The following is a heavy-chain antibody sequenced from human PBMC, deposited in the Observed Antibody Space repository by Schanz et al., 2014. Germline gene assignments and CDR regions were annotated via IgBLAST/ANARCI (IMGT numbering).Heavy chain of an antibody. CDR3: AKEWSPSF. V-gene: IGHV3-66*01. D-gene: IGHD1-26*01. J-gene: IGHJ4*02. Sequence: EVQLVESGGDLVKPGGSLRLSCAASGFPFSNPFSNAWMSWVRQAPGKGLEWVSLIYSGGDTNYAGSVKGRFTISRDNAKSTLFLQMDSLRPEDTAIYYCAKEWSPSFWGQGTLVTVSS. CDR2: IYSGGDT. CDR1: GFPFSNPFSNA.